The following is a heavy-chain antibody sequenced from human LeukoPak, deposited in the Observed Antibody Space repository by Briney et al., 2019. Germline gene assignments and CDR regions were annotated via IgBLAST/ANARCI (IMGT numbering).Heavy chain of an antibody. CDR1: GFTVSSNY. Sequence: PGGSLRLSCAASGFTVSSNYMSWVRQAPGKGLKWVAAIYRGGSRYYADSVKGRFTISRDNSKNTLYLQMNSLTAEDTGVYYCARDDYGDQTDYWGQGILVTVSS. CDR3: ARDDYGDQTDY. J-gene: IGHJ4*02. V-gene: IGHV3-66*01. CDR2: IYRGGSR. D-gene: IGHD4-17*01.